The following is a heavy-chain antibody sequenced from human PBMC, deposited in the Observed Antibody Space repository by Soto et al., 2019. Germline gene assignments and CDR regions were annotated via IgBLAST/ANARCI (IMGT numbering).Heavy chain of an antibody. CDR3: ARIYGDYVWFGT. CDR1: GSSVSSYY. Sequence: PGGSLRLSCAVSGSSVSSYYISWVRQAPGKGLECVSAMYRDECTYYADSVEGRFTISRDNSKNMVFLQMDSLRVEDTAVYYCARIYGDYVWFGTWGRRTLVTVP. J-gene: IGHJ5*02. D-gene: IGHD4-17*01. V-gene: IGHV3-53*01. CDR2: MYRDECT.